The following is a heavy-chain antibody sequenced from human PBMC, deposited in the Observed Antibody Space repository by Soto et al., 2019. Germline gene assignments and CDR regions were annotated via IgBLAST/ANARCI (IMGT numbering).Heavy chain of an antibody. CDR1: GYSFTRYY. V-gene: IGHV1-46*01. D-gene: IGHD6-13*01. Sequence: ASVKVSCKTSGYSFTRYYMNWVRQAPGQGLEWMAIINPSDNGASYAQNFQGRVTLTRDTSTSTVYLELRSLRSEDTAVYFCARGKGESSWHDAFHSSGPGTSVTVSS. J-gene: IGHJ3*02. CDR2: INPSDNGA. CDR3: ARGKGESSWHDAFHS.